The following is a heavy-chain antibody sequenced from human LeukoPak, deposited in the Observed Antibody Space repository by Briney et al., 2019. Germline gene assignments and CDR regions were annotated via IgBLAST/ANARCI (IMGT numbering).Heavy chain of an antibody. J-gene: IGHJ4*02. CDR1: GASIASTSYY. CDR2: IYHSGNT. CDR3: ARVADSSGWFGDYFDN. D-gene: IGHD6-19*01. V-gene: IGHV4-39*02. Sequence: SETLSLTCSVSGASIASTSYYWGWVRQPPGKGLEWIGNIYHSGNTYYTSSLRSRVTISVDTSKNLFSLNLTSVTGADTAVYFCARVADSSGWFGDYFDNWGLGTLVTVYS.